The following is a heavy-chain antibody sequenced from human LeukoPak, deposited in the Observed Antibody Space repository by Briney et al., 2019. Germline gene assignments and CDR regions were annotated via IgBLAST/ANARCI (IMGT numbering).Heavy chain of an antibody. CDR3: AREGGFYRPLDF. D-gene: IGHD3-3*01. V-gene: IGHV4-4*02. CDR1: GGSVTSTNW. Sequence: SETLCLTCDVSGGSVTSTNWWTWVRQPPGKGLEWIGEVHLVGGTNYNPSLKSRLIISVDLPENHISLKLTSVTAADTAVYSFAREGGFYRPLDFSGEGTPVTVSS. CDR2: VHLVGGT. J-gene: IGHJ4*02.